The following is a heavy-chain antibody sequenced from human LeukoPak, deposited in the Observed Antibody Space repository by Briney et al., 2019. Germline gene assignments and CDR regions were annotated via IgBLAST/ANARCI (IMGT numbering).Heavy chain of an antibody. CDR3: TRDCDFWSGYYIDKDY. Sequence: GGSLRLSCTASGFTFGDYAMSWVRQAPGKGLEWVGFIRSKAYGGTTEYAASVKGRFTISRDDSKSIAYLQMNSLKTEDTAVYYCTRDCDFWSGYYIDKDYWGQGTLVTVSS. CDR1: GFTFGDYA. V-gene: IGHV3-49*04. CDR2: IRSKAYGGTT. J-gene: IGHJ4*02. D-gene: IGHD3-3*01.